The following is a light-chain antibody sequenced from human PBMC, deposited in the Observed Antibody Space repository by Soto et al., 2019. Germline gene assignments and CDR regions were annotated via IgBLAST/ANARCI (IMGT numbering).Light chain of an antibody. CDR1: QSVSTNY. J-gene: IGKJ5*01. CDR2: DAS. Sequence: IVLTQSPATLSFSPGERVTLYVWASQSVSTNYVAWYQQKPGQAPRLLIYDASNRATGIPARFSGSGSGTDFTLTISSLEPEDFAVYYCQQRSNWPITFGQGTRLEIK. CDR3: QQRSNWPIT. V-gene: IGKV3-11*01.